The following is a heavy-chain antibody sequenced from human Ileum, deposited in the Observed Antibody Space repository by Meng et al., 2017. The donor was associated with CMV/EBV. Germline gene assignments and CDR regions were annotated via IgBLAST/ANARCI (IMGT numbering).Heavy chain of an antibody. Sequence: QEQLLQWGAGILKPSEAMFSACGGVCGSFIGYHWTWIRQPPGKGLEWIGEIDHGGGTTNNPSLKSRVAISLDTSTTQFSLKLNSVTAAETAVYYCATGSSQAWELSHYWGQGILVTVSS. CDR3: ATGSSQAWELSHY. D-gene: IGHD3-16*02. V-gene: IGHV4-34*02. J-gene: IGHJ4*02. CDR1: CGSFIGYH. CDR2: IDHGGGT.